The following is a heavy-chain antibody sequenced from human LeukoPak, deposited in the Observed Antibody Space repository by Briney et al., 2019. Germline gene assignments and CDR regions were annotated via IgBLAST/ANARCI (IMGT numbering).Heavy chain of an antibody. J-gene: IGHJ3*02. V-gene: IGHV5-51*01. CDR2: IYPGDSDT. CDR3: ARPRIVGLDAFDI. Sequence: NRGASLKISCKGSGSSFTSYWIGWVRPLRGKGLEWMGIIYPGDSDTRYSPSFQGQVTISADKSISTAYLQWSSLKASDTAMYYCARPRIVGLDAFDIWGQGTMVTVSS. D-gene: IGHD1-26*01. CDR1: GSSFTSYW.